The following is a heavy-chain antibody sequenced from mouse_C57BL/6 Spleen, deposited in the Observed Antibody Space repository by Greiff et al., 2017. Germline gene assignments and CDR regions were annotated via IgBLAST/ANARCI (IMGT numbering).Heavy chain of an antibody. CDR2: ISGGGGNT. D-gene: IGHD1-1*01. CDR3: ARNYGSSPFDY. V-gene: IGHV5-9*01. CDR1: GFTFSSYT. Sequence: EVQVVESGGGLVKPGGSLKLSCAASGFTFSSYTMSWVRQTPEKRLEWVATISGGGGNTYYPDSVKGRFTISRDNAKNTLYLQMSSLRSEDTALYYCARNYGSSPFDYWGQGTTLTVSS. J-gene: IGHJ2*01.